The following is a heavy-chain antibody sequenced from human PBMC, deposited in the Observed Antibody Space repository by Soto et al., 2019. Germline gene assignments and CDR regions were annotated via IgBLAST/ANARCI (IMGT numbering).Heavy chain of an antibody. CDR1: GSTFSKYA. J-gene: IGHJ6*02. CDR3: ARDSHDYIWGSYRNGMDV. V-gene: IGHV1-69*01. D-gene: IGHD3-16*02. Sequence: QVQLVQSGAEVKKPGSSVKVSCKASGSTFSKYAISWVRQAPGQGLEWMGGLIPILGTPKYAQKFQGRVTITADESTTTAYMELSSVTCEDTAVYYCARDSHDYIWGSYRNGMDVWGQGTTVSVSS. CDR2: LIPILGTP.